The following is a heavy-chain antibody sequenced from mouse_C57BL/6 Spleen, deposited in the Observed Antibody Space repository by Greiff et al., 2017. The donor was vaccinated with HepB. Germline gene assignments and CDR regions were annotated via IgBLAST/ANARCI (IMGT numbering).Heavy chain of an antibody. CDR2: IWSGGST. V-gene: IGHV2-2*01. CDR1: GFSLTSYG. CDR3: ARNEDGSSSELGYFDV. Sequence: QVQLKESGPGLVQPSQSLSITCTVSGFSLTSYGVHWVRQSPGKGLEWLGVIWSGGSTDYNAAFISRLSISKDNSKSQVFFKMNSLQADDTAIYYCARNEDGSSSELGYFDVWGTGTTVTVSS. D-gene: IGHD1-1*01. J-gene: IGHJ1*03.